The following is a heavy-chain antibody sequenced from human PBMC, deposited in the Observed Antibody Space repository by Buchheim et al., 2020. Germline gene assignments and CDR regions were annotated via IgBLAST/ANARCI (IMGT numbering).Heavy chain of an antibody. D-gene: IGHD6-19*01. CDR1: GFTFNLNA. CDR2: ISGSGGST. J-gene: IGHJ4*02. V-gene: IGHV3-23*01. Sequence: EVQLLESGGGLVQPGGSLRLSCAASGFTFNLNAMSWVRQAPGKGPEWVSTISGSGGSTSYSDSVKGRFTISRDNSKKTLSLQMNSLRAEDTAVYYCAKVSSHRIAVALAYLDYWGQGTL. CDR3: AKVSSHRIAVALAYLDY.